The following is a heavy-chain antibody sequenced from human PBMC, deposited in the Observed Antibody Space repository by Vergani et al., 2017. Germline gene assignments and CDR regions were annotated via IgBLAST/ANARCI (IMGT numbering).Heavy chain of an antibody. CDR1: GFTFSTYA. CDR3: AGTQGTSACYYGGFDD. CDR2: ISSDGGST. Sequence: EVQLLESGGGLVQPGGSLRLSCAASGFTFSTYAMTWVRQAPGKGLEWVSTISSDGGSTYYADAVKGRFTISRDNSKNTLSLQMNSLTAEDTAIYYCAGTQGTSACYYGGFDDWGQGILVTVSS. J-gene: IGHJ4*02. V-gene: IGHV3-23*01. D-gene: IGHD3-22*01.